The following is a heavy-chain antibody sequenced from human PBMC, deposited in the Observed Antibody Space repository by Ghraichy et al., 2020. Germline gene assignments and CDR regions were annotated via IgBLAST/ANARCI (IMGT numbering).Heavy chain of an antibody. Sequence: SETLSLTCAVYGGSFSGYYWSWIRQPPGKGLEWIGEINHSGSTNYNPSLKSRVTISVDTSKNQFSLKLSSVTAADTAVYYCARGGPYGSGSYYRFGYWGQGTLVTVSS. J-gene: IGHJ4*02. D-gene: IGHD3-10*01. CDR3: ARGGPYGSGSYYRFGY. V-gene: IGHV4-34*01. CDR1: GGSFSGYY. CDR2: INHSGST.